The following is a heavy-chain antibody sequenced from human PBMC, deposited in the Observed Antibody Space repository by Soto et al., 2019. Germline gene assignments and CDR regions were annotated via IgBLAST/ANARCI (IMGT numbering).Heavy chain of an antibody. CDR3: ARGYNWNYLLDY. CDR2: IIPIFGTA. V-gene: IGHV1-69*12. J-gene: IGHJ4*02. D-gene: IGHD1-7*01. CDR1: GGTFSSYA. Sequence: QVQLVQSGAEVKKPGSSVKVSCKASGGTFSSYAISWVRQAPGQGLEWMGGIIPIFGTANYAQKFQGRVXIXAXXSTSTAYMELSSLRSEDTAVYYCARGYNWNYLLDYWGQGTLVTVSS.